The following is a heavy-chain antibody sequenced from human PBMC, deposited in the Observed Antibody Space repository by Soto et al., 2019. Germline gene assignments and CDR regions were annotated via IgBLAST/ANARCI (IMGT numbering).Heavy chain of an antibody. CDR1: GFTFSSYG. J-gene: IGHJ4*02. V-gene: IGHV3-30*18. CDR3: AKDVEMATMNQIVDY. Sequence: QVQLVESGGGVVQPGRSLRLSCAASGFTFSSYGMHWVRQAPGKGLEWVAVISYDGSNKYYADSVKGRFTISRDNSKNPLDLQRNSLKAEDPAVYYCAKDVEMATMNQIVDYWGQGTLLTVSS. D-gene: IGHD5-12*01. CDR2: ISYDGSNK.